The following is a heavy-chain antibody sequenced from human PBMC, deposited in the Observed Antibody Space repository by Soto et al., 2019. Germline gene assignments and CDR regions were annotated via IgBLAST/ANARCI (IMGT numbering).Heavy chain of an antibody. CDR3: ASGYNWNDFDY. D-gene: IGHD1-20*01. Sequence: QVQLVQSGAEVKKPGASVKVSCQASGYTFTSNGITWVRQAPGQGLEWMGWISTYYGHTNYAQKLQGRVTMTTDTSTSTAYMELRSLRSDDTAVYYCASGYNWNDFDYWGQGTMVTVSS. V-gene: IGHV1-18*01. CDR1: GYTFTSNG. CDR2: ISTYYGHT. J-gene: IGHJ4*02.